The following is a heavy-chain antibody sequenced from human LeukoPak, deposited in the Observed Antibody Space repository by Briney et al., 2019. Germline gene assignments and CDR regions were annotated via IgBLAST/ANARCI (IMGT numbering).Heavy chain of an antibody. CDR2: IYHSGST. D-gene: IGHD6-6*01. Sequence: PSGTLSLTCAVSGGSIISSNWWSWVRQPPGKGLEWIGEIYHSGSTNYNPSLKSRVTMFEDKSKNQFSLRLYSVTVADTAVHYCARHFAYSSSSYFDYWGQGSLVTVSS. CDR3: ARHFAYSSSSYFDY. V-gene: IGHV4-4*02. CDR1: GGSIISSNW. J-gene: IGHJ4*02.